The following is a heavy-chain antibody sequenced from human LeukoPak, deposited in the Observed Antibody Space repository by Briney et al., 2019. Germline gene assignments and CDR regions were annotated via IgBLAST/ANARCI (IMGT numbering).Heavy chain of an antibody. V-gene: IGHV4-4*07. J-gene: IGHJ5*02. CDR3: ASNRDCSGGSCFSDWFDP. CDR2: TYISGST. D-gene: IGHD2-15*01. CDR1: GGSISNYY. Sequence: PSETLSLTCTVSGGSISNYYWSWIRQPAEKRLEWIGRTYISGSTNYNPSPKSRVTMSVDASKNQFSLKLSSVTAADTAVYYCASNRDCSGGSCFSDWFDPWGQGTLVTVSS.